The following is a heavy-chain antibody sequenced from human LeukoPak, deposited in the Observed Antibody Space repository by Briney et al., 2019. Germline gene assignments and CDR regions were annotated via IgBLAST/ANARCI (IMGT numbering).Heavy chain of an antibody. Sequence: PSETLSLTCTVSGGSISSSSYYWGWIRQPPGKGLEWIGSIYYSGSTYYNPPLKSRVTISVDTSKNQFSLKLSSVTAADTAVYYCARPSSYSYGYNYWGQGTLVTVSS. CDR3: ARPSSYSYGYNY. CDR1: GGSISSSSYY. D-gene: IGHD5-18*01. CDR2: IYYSGST. V-gene: IGHV4-39*01. J-gene: IGHJ4*02.